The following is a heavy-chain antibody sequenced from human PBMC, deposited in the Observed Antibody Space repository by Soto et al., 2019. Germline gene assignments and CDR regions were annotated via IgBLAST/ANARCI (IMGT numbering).Heavy chain of an antibody. D-gene: IGHD7-27*01. V-gene: IGHV3-48*01. CDR1: GFILSDCA. Sequence: EVQLVESGGGLVQPGGSLRLSCATSGFILSDCAMNWVRQAPGKGLEWVSYISSSSSVIDYADSVKGRFTVSRDNARNSLYLHMNSLIAEDTVVYYCARDLSWGSNWYYYMDVWGKGTTVTVS. J-gene: IGHJ6*03. CDR2: ISSSSSVI. CDR3: ARDLSWGSNWYYYMDV.